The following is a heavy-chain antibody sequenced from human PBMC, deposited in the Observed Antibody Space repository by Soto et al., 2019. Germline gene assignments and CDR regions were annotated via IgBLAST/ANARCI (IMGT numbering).Heavy chain of an antibody. V-gene: IGHV3-53*01. CDR2: IYSGGST. J-gene: IGHJ4*02. CDR3: ARAPLHYDSSGPTGNSFDY. Sequence: EVQLVESGGGLIQPGGSLRLSCAASGFTVSSNYMSWVRQAPGKGLEWVSVIYSGGSTYYADSVKGRFTISRDNSKNTLYLKKNSLGAGDRAVYYGARAPLHYDSSGPTGNSFDYGGKGPLVTFPS. CDR1: GFTVSSNY. D-gene: IGHD3-22*01.